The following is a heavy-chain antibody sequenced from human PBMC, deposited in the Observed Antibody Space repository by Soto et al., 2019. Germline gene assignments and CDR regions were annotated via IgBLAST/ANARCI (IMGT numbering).Heavy chain of an antibody. CDR1: GFFFSDYY. Sequence: GGSVRLSCAASGFFFSDYYLSWIRQAPGKGLECVAYISGTGDTKYHADSVEGRFTISRDNPKSSLYLQMNSLRAEDAAVYYCAIGGGQIYYKGLDVWGQGTTVTVSS. V-gene: IGHV3-11*01. D-gene: IGHD3-10*01. CDR3: AIGGGQIYYKGLDV. J-gene: IGHJ6*02. CDR2: ISGTGDTK.